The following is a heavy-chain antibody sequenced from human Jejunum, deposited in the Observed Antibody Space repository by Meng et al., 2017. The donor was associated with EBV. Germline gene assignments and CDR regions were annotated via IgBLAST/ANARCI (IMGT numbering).Heavy chain of an antibody. CDR2: ISSGSSFI. Sequence: VQLGESGGGLVKPGGSLRLSCAASGFTFSSYSMNWVRQAPGKGLEWVSYISSGSSFIYYADSVKGRFTISRDDAKNSLFLQLNSLRAEDTAVYYCVRDSSFNVHWGQGTLVTVSS. CDR3: VRDSSFNVH. V-gene: IGHV3-21*02. CDR1: GFTFSSYS. J-gene: IGHJ4*02. D-gene: IGHD3-16*02.